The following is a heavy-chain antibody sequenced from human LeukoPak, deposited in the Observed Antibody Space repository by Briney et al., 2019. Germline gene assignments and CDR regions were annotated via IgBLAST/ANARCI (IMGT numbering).Heavy chain of an antibody. V-gene: IGHV4-38-2*02. J-gene: IGHJ4*02. CDR2: IYHSGST. CDR3: SRVRGGVTWNFDY. CDR1: GYSISSGYY. D-gene: IGHD3-16*01. Sequence: PSETLSLTCTVSGYSISSGYYWGWIRQPPGKGLEGIGSIYHSGSTYYNPSLKSRVTISVDTSKNLFSLKLSSVTAADTAVYYCSRVRGGVTWNFDYWGQGTLVTVSS.